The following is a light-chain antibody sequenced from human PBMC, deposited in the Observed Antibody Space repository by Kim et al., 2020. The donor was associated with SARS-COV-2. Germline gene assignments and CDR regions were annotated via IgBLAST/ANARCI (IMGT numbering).Light chain of an antibody. CDR1: RSVLYNSDNKNY. CDR2: WAS. J-gene: IGKJ4*01. V-gene: IGKV4-1*01. Sequence: ATISCKSSRSVLYNSDNKNYLSWYQQRPGQPPQLLISWASTRESGVPDRFSGSGSGTDFTLTISSLQAEDVAVYYCQQYFTTPLTFGGGTKVDTK. CDR3: QQYFTTPLT.